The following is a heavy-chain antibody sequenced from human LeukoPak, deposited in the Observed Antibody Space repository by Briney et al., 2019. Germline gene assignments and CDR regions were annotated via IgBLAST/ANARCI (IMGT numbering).Heavy chain of an antibody. Sequence: GASVKVSCKASGYTFTSYDINWVRQATGQGLEGMGWMNPNSGNTGYAQKFQGRVTMTRNTSISTAYMELSSLRSEDTAVYYCARGSYSSSWYWYRYYFDYWGQGTLVTVSS. CDR1: GYTFTSYD. CDR2: MNPNSGNT. V-gene: IGHV1-8*01. CDR3: ARGSYSSSWYWYRYYFDY. D-gene: IGHD6-13*01. J-gene: IGHJ4*02.